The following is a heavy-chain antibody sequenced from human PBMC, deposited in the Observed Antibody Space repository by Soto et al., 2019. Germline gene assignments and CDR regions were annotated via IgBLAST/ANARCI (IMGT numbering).Heavy chain of an antibody. CDR2: MNPNSGNT. CDR3: ARGVDFWSGYLVYYFDY. Sequence: GASVKVSCKASGYTFTSYDINWVRQATGQGLEWMGWMNPNSGNTGYAQKFQGRVTMTRNTSISTAYMELSSLRSEDTAVYYCARGVDFWSGYLVYYFDYWGQGTLVTVSS. D-gene: IGHD3-3*01. J-gene: IGHJ4*02. V-gene: IGHV1-8*01. CDR1: GYTFTSYD.